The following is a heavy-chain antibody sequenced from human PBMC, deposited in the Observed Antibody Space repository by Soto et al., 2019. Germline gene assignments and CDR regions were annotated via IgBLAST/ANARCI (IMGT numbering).Heavy chain of an antibody. D-gene: IGHD3-22*01. CDR3: ARGLIYDSSGYYFDY. Sequence: GASVKVSCKASGGTFSSYAISWVRQAPGQGLEWMGGINPSGGSTRYAQKFQGRVTMTRDTSTSTVYMELSSLRSEDTAVYYCARGLIYDSSGYYFDYWGQGTLVTVSS. J-gene: IGHJ4*02. CDR1: GGTFSSYA. CDR2: INPSGGST. V-gene: IGHV1-46*01.